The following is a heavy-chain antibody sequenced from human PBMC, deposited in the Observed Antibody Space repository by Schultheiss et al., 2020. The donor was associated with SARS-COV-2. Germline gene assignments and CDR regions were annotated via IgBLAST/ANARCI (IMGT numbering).Heavy chain of an antibody. CDR1: GFTFSSYS. V-gene: IGHV3-21*01. Sequence: GGSLRLSCAASGFTFSSYSMNWVRQAPGKGLEWVSSISSSSSYIYYADSVKGRFTISRDNAKNSLYLQMNSLRAEDTAVYYCVRDRSRTTVTPDAFDIWGQGTMVTVSS. D-gene: IGHD4-17*01. J-gene: IGHJ3*02. CDR3: VRDRSRTTVTPDAFDI. CDR2: ISSSSSYI.